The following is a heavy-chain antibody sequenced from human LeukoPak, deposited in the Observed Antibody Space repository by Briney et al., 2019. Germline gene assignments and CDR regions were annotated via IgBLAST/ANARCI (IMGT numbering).Heavy chain of an antibody. CDR1: GYTFTSYG. V-gene: IGHV1-18*01. CDR3: AREDYYDSGGYWDSRYFDY. Sequence: GASVKVSCKASGYTFTSYGIGWVRQAPGQGPEWMGWISAYNGNTNCAQKLQGRVTMTTDTSTSTAYMELRSLRSDDTAVYYCAREDYYDSGGYWDSRYFDYWGQGTLVTVSS. CDR2: ISAYNGNT. J-gene: IGHJ4*02. D-gene: IGHD3-22*01.